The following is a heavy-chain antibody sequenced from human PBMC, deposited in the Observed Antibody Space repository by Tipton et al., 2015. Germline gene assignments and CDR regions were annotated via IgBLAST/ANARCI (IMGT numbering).Heavy chain of an antibody. CDR3: AKEGSGGSYYRFDY. J-gene: IGHJ4*02. D-gene: IGHD1-26*01. Sequence: SLRLSCAASGFTFRNYAMSWVRQAPGKGLEWVSAIRGSGGSTYYTDSVKGRFTISRDNSKNTLYLQMNSLRAEDTAVYYCAKEGSGGSYYRFDYWGQGTLVTVSS. CDR2: IRGSGGST. V-gene: IGHV3-23*01. CDR1: GFTFRNYA.